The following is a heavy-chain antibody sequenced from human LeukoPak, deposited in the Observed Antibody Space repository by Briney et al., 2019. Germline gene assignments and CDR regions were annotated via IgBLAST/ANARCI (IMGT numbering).Heavy chain of an antibody. CDR2: ISYDGSNK. Sequence: GRSLRLSCAASGFTFSSFGMHWVRQAPGKGLEWVAVISYDGSNKYYADSVKGRFTISRDNSKNTLYLQMNSLRAEDTAVYYCARDRWHYFDYWGQGTLVTVSS. CDR1: GFTFSSFG. J-gene: IGHJ4*02. CDR3: ARDRWHYFDY. V-gene: IGHV3-30*03. D-gene: IGHD4-23*01.